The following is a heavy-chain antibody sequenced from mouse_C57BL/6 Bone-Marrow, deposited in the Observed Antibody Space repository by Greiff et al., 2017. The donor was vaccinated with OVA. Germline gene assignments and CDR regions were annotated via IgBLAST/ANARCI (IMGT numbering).Heavy chain of an antibody. V-gene: IGHV1-64*01. CDR1: GYTFTSYW. CDR3: ARGWLLPYYFDY. J-gene: IGHJ2*01. D-gene: IGHD2-3*01. Sequence: VKLQQPGAELVKPGASVKLSCKASGYTFTSYWMHWVKQRPGQGLEWIGMIHPNSGSTNYNEKFKSKATLTVDKSSSTAYMQLSSLTSEDSAVYYCARGWLLPYYFDYWGQGTTLTVSS. CDR2: IHPNSGST.